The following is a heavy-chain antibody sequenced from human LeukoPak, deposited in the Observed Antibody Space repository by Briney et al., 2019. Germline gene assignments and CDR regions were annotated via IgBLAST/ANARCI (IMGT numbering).Heavy chain of an antibody. CDR3: ARGPVGAYSFDY. V-gene: IGHV4-59*12. D-gene: IGHD1-26*01. CDR1: GGSISSYY. CDR2: IYYSGST. J-gene: IGHJ4*02. Sequence: SETLSLTCTVSGGSISSYYWSWIRQPPGKGLEWIGYIYYSGSTYYNPSLKSRVTISVDTSKNQFSLKLSSVTAADTAVYYCARGPVGAYSFDYWGQGTLVTVSS.